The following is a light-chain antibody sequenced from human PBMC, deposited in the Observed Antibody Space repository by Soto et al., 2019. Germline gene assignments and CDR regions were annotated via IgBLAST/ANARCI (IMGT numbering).Light chain of an antibody. J-gene: IGKJ1*01. CDR3: QQYGSSPWT. CDR1: QSVSSSY. V-gene: IGKV3-20*01. CDR2: GAS. Sequence: EIVLTQPPGTLSLSAGERRTLSCRASQSVSSSYLAWYQQKPGQAPRLLIYGASSRATGIPDRFSGSGSGTDFTLTISRLEPEDFAVYYCQQYGSSPWTFGQGTKVDIK.